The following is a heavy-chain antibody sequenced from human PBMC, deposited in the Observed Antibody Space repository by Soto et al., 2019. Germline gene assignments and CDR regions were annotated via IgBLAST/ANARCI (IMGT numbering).Heavy chain of an antibody. CDR2: IKSKTDGGTT. D-gene: IGHD2-2*01. CDR3: TTAVVPAAGSVAFDI. Sequence: EEQLVESGGGLVKPGGSLRLSCAASGFTFSNAWMSWVRQAPGKGLEWVGRIKSKTDGGTTDYAAPVKGRFTISRDDSKNTLYLQMNSLKTEDTAVYYCTTAVVPAAGSVAFDIWGQGTMVTVSS. V-gene: IGHV3-15*01. CDR1: GFTFSNAW. J-gene: IGHJ3*02.